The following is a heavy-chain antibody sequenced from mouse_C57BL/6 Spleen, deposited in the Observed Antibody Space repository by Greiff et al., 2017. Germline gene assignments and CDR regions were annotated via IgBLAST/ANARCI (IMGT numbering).Heavy chain of an antibody. J-gene: IGHJ1*03. CDR3: ARFDYDGGWYFDV. Sequence: EVQLQESGPGLVKPSQSLSLTCSVTGYSITSGYYWNWIRQFPGNKLEWMGYISYDGSNNYNPSLKNRISITRDTSKNQFFLKLNSVTTEDTATYYCARFDYDGGWYFDVWGTGTTVTVSS. V-gene: IGHV3-6*01. CDR1: GYSITSGYY. CDR2: ISYDGSN. D-gene: IGHD2-4*01.